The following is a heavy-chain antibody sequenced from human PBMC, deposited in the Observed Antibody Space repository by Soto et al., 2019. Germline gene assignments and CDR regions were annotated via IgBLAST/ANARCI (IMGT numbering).Heavy chain of an antibody. CDR1: GYDFNTNW. CDR2: MYPGDSDT. J-gene: IGHJ4*02. CDR3: ARLPRDCNKTSCYYADH. D-gene: IGHD3-3*01. V-gene: IGHV5-51*01. Sequence: GESLKISCSGSGYDFNTNWFGWVRQLPGRGLEWVGIMYPGDSDTRYNPSLQGHVTLSVDVTVSTAFLQWRSLETSDTGMYFRARLPRDCNKTSCYYADHWGQGTQVTVSS.